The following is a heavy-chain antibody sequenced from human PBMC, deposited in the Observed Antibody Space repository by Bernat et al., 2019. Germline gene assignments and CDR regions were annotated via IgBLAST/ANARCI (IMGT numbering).Heavy chain of an antibody. J-gene: IGHJ4*02. D-gene: IGHD2-15*01. CDR2: ISGSGGST. Sequence: EVQLLESGGGLVQPGGSLRLPCAASGFTFSSYAMSWVRQAPGKGLEWVSAISGSGGSTYYADSVKGRFTISRDNSKNTMYLQMNSRRAEDTAVYYCAKAQARCSGGSCYWSGFDYWGQGTLVTVSS. CDR3: AKAQARCSGGSCYWSGFDY. CDR1: GFTFSSYA. V-gene: IGHV3-23*01.